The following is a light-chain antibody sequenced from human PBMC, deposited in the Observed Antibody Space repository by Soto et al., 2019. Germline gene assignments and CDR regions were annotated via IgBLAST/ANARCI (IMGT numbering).Light chain of an antibody. CDR3: QQYNSYSWT. J-gene: IGKJ1*01. V-gene: IGKV1-5*01. CDR1: QSIALS. CDR2: DAS. Sequence: DIQMTQSPSSLSASVGDTVTMTCRASQSIALSVNWYQQKPGKAPKLLIYDASSLESGVPSRFSGSGSGTEFTLTISSLQPDDFATYYCQQYNSYSWTFGQGTKVDIK.